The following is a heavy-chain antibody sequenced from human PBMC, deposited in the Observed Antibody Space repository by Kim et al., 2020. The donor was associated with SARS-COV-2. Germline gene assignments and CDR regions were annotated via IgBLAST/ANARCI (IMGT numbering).Heavy chain of an antibody. CDR1: GYTFTSYG. CDR2: ISAYNGNT. CDR3: ARDGALTVTNSPPNVDY. Sequence: ASVKVSCKASGYTFTSYGISWVRQAPGQGLEWMGWISAYNGNTNYAQKLQGRVTMTTDTSTSTAYMELRSLRSDDTAVYYCARDGALTVTNSPPNVDYWGQGTLVTVSS. J-gene: IGHJ4*02. D-gene: IGHD4-17*01. V-gene: IGHV1-18*01.